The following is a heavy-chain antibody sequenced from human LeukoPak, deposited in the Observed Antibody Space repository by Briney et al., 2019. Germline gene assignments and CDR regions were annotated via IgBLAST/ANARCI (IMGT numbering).Heavy chain of an antibody. CDR1: GGSISSGGYY. J-gene: IGHJ4*02. CDR3: ASFRVVRGVIIDNY. CDR2: IYYSGST. V-gene: IGHV4-31*03. D-gene: IGHD3-10*01. Sequence: SETLSLTCTVSGGSISSGGYYWSWIRQHPGKGLEWIGYIYYSGSTYYNPSLKSRVTISVDTSKNQFSLKLSSVTAADTAVYYCASFRVVRGVIIDNYWVQGTLVTVSS.